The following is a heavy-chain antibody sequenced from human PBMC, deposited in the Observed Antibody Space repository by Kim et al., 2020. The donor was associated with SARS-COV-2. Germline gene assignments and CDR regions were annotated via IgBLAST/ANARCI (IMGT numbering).Heavy chain of an antibody. CDR3: SKHWGNDSKKYYFDY. D-gene: IGHD3-16*01. Sequence: SETLSLTCTVSGVSLSSNYWSWIRQSPGKGLEWIGYVFSSGSTNYNPSLKSRIIMSVDTSKSQFYLRLSSVTAADTAVYYCSKHWGNDSKKYYFDYWGQG. J-gene: IGHJ4*02. CDR1: GVSLSSNY. V-gene: IGHV4-59*08. CDR2: VFSSGST.